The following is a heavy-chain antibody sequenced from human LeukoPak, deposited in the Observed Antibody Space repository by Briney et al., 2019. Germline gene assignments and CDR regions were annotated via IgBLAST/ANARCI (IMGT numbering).Heavy chain of an antibody. CDR3: ARALTAVSQ. Sequence: EASVKVSCKASGYTFTTSGISWVRQAPGQGLEWMGWISAYNGNTNYAQKLQGRVTMTTDTSTGTAYMELRNLRSDDTAVYYCARALTAVSQWGQGTLVTVSS. CDR1: GYTFTTSG. V-gene: IGHV1-18*01. CDR2: ISAYNGNT. J-gene: IGHJ4*02. D-gene: IGHD4-17*01.